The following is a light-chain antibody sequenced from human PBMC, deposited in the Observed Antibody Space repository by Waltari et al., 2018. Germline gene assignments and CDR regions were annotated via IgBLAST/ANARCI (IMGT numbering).Light chain of an antibody. CDR3: QQFYSSPLT. CDR1: QTVLYSSNNRYS. Sequence: DIVMTQSPDSLAVSLGERATINCKSSQTVLYSSNNRYSSAWFQQKPGQPPKLLIYWASTRESGVPDRFSGSGSGTDFTLTISSLQAEDVAVYYCQQFYSSPLTFGGGTKVEIK. J-gene: IGKJ4*01. CDR2: WAS. V-gene: IGKV4-1*01.